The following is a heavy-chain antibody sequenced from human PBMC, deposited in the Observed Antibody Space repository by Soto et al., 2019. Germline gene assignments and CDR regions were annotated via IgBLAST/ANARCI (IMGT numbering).Heavy chain of an antibody. CDR2: ITGSGGTP. CDR3: AKVAFYYDIGDFYTRDAEYFQH. Sequence: EVQLLESGGDVMQPGGSLRLSCAASGFAVTDYAMNWVRQAPGKGLEWVSGITGSGGTPFYTDSVKGRFTIPRDNSKNTLYLHIISLRVEDTAVYYCAKVAFYYDIGDFYTRDAEYFQHWGQGTLVTVSS. D-gene: IGHD3-22*01. CDR1: GFAVTDYA. J-gene: IGHJ1*01. V-gene: IGHV3-23*01.